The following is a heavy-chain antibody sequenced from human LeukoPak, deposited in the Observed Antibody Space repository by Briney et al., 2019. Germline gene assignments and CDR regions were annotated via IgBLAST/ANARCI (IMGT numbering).Heavy chain of an antibody. CDR2: ISYDGSNK. V-gene: IGHV3-30*04. D-gene: IGHD3-10*01. J-gene: IGHJ4*02. CDR1: GFTFSSYA. CDR3: AKLAKYFYGSETYYFFEH. Sequence: GGSLRLSCAASGFTFSSYAMHWVRQAPGKGLEWVAVISYDGSNKYYADSVKGRFTISRDNSKNTLYLQMNSLRVEDTAVYYCAKLAKYFYGSETYYFFEHWGQGTPVTASS.